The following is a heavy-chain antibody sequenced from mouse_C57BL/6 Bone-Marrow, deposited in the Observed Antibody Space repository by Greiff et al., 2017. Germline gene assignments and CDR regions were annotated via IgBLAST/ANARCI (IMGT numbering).Heavy chain of an antibody. CDR1: GYTFTSYW. CDR2: IYPGSGST. Sequence: QVHVKQPGAELVKPGASVKMSCKASGYTFTSYWITWVKQRPGQGLEWIGDIYPGSGSTNYNEKFKSKATLTVDTSSSTAYMQLSSLTSEDSAVYYCARSDYDGTMDYWGQGTSVTVSS. V-gene: IGHV1-55*01. J-gene: IGHJ4*01. D-gene: IGHD2-4*01. CDR3: ARSDYDGTMDY.